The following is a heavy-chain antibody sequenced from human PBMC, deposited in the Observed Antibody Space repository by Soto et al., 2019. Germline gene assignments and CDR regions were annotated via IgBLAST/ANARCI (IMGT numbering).Heavy chain of an antibody. CDR3: ARDSRFSLVEMATNNPGY. V-gene: IGHV3-23*01. CDR2: ISGSGGTT. Sequence: QSGGSLRLSCAASGFTFSSYAMSWVRQAPGKGLEWVSAISGSGGTTYFADSVKGRFTISRDNSKNALSLQMNSLRAEDTAVYYCARDSRFSLVEMATNNPGYWGQGTLVTVSS. CDR1: GFTFSSYA. D-gene: IGHD5-12*01. J-gene: IGHJ4*02.